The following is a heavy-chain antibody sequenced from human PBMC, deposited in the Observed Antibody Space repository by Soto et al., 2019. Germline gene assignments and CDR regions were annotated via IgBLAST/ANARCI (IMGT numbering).Heavy chain of an antibody. V-gene: IGHV4-34*01. Sequence: KPSETLSLTCAVYGGSFSGYYWSWIRQPPGKGLEWIGEINHSGSTNYNPSLKSRVTISVDTSKNQFSLKLSSVTAADTAVYYCARGPRGRITIFGVALDYYYYGMDVWGQGTTVTVSS. D-gene: IGHD3-3*01. CDR1: GGSFSGYY. J-gene: IGHJ6*02. CDR3: ARGPRGRITIFGVALDYYYYGMDV. CDR2: INHSGST.